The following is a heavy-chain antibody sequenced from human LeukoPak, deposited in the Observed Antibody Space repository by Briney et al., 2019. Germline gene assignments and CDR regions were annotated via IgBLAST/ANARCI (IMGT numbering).Heavy chain of an antibody. CDR3: ARDRFTMVRGVICGYYYYYYMDV. J-gene: IGHJ6*03. CDR1: GGSISSYY. CDR2: IYTSGST. D-gene: IGHD3-10*01. V-gene: IGHV4-4*07. Sequence: KSSETLSLTCTVSGGSISSYYWSWIRQPAGKGLEWIGRIYTSGSTNYNPSLKSRVTTSVDTSKNQFSLKLSSVTAADTAVYYCARDRFTMVRGVICGYYYYYYMDVWGKGTTVTVSS.